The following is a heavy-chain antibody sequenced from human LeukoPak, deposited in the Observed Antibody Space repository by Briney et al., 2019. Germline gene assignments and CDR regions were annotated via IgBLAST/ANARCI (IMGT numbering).Heavy chain of an antibody. CDR3: ARSESKGWFDP. Sequence: SETLSHTCTVSGGSINSYHWNWIRQPPGKGLEWIGYIDHSGNTNYNPSLKSRIIMSVDTSKNQVSLKLTSVTAADTAIYYCARSESKGWFDPWGQGTLVTVSS. V-gene: IGHV4-59*01. J-gene: IGHJ5*02. CDR1: GGSINSYH. CDR2: IDHSGNT.